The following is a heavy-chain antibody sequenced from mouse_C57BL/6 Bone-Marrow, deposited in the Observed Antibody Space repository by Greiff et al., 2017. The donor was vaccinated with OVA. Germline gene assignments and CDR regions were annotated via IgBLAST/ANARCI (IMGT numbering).Heavy chain of an antibody. CDR3: ARGRHYDGSSYWYFDV. Sequence: QVQLQQSGAELVKPGASVKLSCKASGYTFTSYWMNWVNQRPGQGLEWIGYINPSSGYTNYNQKFKSQATLTVDTSSSKAYMQLSSLTSEDSAVYYCARGRHYDGSSYWYFDVWGTGTTVTVSS. V-gene: IGHV1-7*01. J-gene: IGHJ1*03. D-gene: IGHD1-1*01. CDR2: INPSSGYT. CDR1: GYTFTSYW.